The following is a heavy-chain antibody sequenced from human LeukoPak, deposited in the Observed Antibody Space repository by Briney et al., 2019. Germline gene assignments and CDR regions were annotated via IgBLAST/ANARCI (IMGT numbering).Heavy chain of an antibody. CDR2: INYSGNT. CDR3: ARRLATAGDY. D-gene: IGHD6-13*01. J-gene: IGHJ4*02. V-gene: IGHV4-39*01. Sequence: SQTLSLTCTVSGGSISSSNWWSWVRQPPGKGLEWIGSINYSGNTYYNPSLKSRVTISVDTSKNQFSLKLSSVTAADTAVYYCARRLATAGDYWGQGTLVTVSS. CDR1: GGSISSSNW.